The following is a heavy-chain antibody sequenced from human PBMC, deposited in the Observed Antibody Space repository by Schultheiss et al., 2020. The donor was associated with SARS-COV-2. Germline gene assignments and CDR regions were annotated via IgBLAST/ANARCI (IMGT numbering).Heavy chain of an antibody. J-gene: IGHJ6*03. D-gene: IGHD4/OR15-4a*01. Sequence: SQTLSLTCTVSGGSISSYYWSWIRQPPGKGLEWIGEINHSGSTNYNPSLKSRVTISVDTSKNQFSLKLSSVTAADTAVYYCARQGGGATYYYYYYRDVWGKGTTVTVSS. V-gene: IGHV4-59*08. CDR1: GGSISSYY. CDR2: INHSGST. CDR3: ARQGGGATYYYYYYRDV.